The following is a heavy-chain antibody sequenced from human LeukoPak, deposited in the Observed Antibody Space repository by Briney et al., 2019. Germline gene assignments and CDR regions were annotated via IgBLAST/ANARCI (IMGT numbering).Heavy chain of an antibody. J-gene: IGHJ4*02. Sequence: PGGSLRLSCAASGFTFRTYDMHWVRQAPGKSLEWVSAIGTAGDTYYQGSVKGRFTISREFATNYLYLQMNSLRAEDTAVYYCARQLRPLGFGFWGQGTLVTVSS. CDR2: IGTAGDT. CDR3: ARQLRPLGFGF. V-gene: IGHV3-13*01. CDR1: GFTFRTYD.